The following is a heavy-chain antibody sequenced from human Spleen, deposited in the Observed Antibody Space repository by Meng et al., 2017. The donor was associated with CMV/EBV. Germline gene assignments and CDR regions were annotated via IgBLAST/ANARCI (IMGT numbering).Heavy chain of an antibody. D-gene: IGHD2-2*02. CDR3: ASAEGCSCTTCYTTGYYYGMDV. Sequence: GGSLRLSCAASGFTFDDYTMHWVRQAPGKGPEWVSLISWDGGNTYYADSVKGRFTISRDNAKNSLYLQVNSLRAEDTAVYYCASAEGCSCTTCYTTGYYYGMDVWGQGTTVTFSS. CDR2: ISWDGGNT. CDR1: GFTFDDYT. V-gene: IGHV3-43D*04. J-gene: IGHJ6*02.